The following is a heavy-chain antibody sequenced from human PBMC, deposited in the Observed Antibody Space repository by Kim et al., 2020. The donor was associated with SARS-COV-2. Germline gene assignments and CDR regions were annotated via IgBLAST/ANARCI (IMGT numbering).Heavy chain of an antibody. CDR3: ATPSRGHAFDI. Sequence: SSNYNPSLKRRVSLSLDKSKNQFSLKLSSVTATDMAIYYCATPSRGHAFDIWGQGTMVTVSS. V-gene: IGHV4-4*02. CDR2: SS. D-gene: IGHD6-19*01. J-gene: IGHJ3*02.